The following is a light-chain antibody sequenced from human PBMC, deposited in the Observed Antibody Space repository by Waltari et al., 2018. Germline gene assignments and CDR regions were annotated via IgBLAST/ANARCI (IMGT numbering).Light chain of an antibody. V-gene: IGLV2-11*01. Sequence: QSALTQPRSVSGSPGQSVTISCTGISSDVGAYQFVSWYQQHPGQAPQLIIYDATKRPSGVPDRFSGSKSGNTASLTISGLQAEDEADYYCCSYGGTYVFGTETKVTVL. CDR3: CSYGGTYV. CDR1: SSDVGAYQF. CDR2: DAT. J-gene: IGLJ1*01.